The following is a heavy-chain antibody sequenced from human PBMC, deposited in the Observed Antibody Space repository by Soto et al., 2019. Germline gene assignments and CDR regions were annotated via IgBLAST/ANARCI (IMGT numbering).Heavy chain of an antibody. D-gene: IGHD2-21*02. J-gene: IGHJ5*02. CDR3: ARDTPTFAALAYCGGDCYPNWFDP. CDR2: IWYDGSNK. Sequence: QVQLVESGGGVVQPGRSLRLSCAASGFTFSSYGMHWVRQAPGKGLEWVAVIWYDGSNKYYADSVKGRFTISRDNSKNTLYLQMNSLRAEDTAVYYCARDTPTFAALAYCGGDCYPNWFDPWGQGTLVTVSS. CDR1: GFTFSSYG. V-gene: IGHV3-33*01.